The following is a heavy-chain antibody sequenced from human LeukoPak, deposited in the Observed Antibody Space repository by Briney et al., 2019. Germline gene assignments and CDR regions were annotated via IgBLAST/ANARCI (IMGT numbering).Heavy chain of an antibody. CDR3: AKEKGHSAYDYIYD. D-gene: IGHD4-11*01. Sequence: GGSLRLSCAASGFTFSDYYMSWVRQGPGKGLEWVSAISGTDGSTYYADSVKGRFTISRDNSKNTLYLQMNSLRAEDTAVYYCAKEKGHSAYDYIYDWGQGTLVTVSS. CDR2: ISGTDGST. V-gene: IGHV3-23*01. CDR1: GFTFSDYY. J-gene: IGHJ4*02.